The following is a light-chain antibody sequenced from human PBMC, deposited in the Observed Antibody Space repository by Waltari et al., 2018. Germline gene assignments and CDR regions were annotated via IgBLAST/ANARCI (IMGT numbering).Light chain of an antibody. J-gene: IGKJ3*01. Sequence: DIQMTQSPSSLSASIGDRVPITCQASQDICNYLLWYQRKPGKAPRVLIYDASTLGRGVPSRFSGSGSGTDFTFTIAALQPEDFATYFCQHYDNFPFTFGPGTTVDVK. CDR2: DAS. CDR3: QHYDNFPFT. V-gene: IGKV1-33*01. CDR1: QDICNY.